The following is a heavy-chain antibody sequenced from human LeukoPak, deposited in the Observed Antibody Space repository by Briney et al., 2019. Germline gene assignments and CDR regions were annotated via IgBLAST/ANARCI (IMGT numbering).Heavy chain of an antibody. CDR2: IRYDGRNK. V-gene: IGHV3-30*02. CDR3: AKDFSSWYTSFDY. J-gene: IGHJ4*02. D-gene: IGHD6-13*01. Sequence: GGSLRLSCAASGFTFSSYGMHWVRQAPGKGLEWVAFIRYDGRNKYYADSVKGRFTISRDNSKNTLYLQMNSLRAEDTAVYYCAKDFSSWYTSFDYWGQGTLVTVSS. CDR1: GFTFSSYG.